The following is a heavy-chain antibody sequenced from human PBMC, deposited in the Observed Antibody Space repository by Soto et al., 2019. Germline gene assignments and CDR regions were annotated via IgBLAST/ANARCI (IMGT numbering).Heavy chain of an antibody. D-gene: IGHD2-15*01. CDR1: GGTFSSYA. CDR3: AGPEFCRGGSWPLTSYYYYGMDV. CDR2: IIPIFGTA. V-gene: IGHV1-69*12. J-gene: IGHJ6*02. Sequence: QVQLVQSGAEVKKPGSSVKVSCKASGGTFSSYAISWVRQAPGQGLEWMGGIIPIFGTADYAQKFQGRVTITADESTSTAYMEQRSQRAADTAVYYWAGPEFCRGGSWPLTSYYYYGMDVWCQGTTVTVSS.